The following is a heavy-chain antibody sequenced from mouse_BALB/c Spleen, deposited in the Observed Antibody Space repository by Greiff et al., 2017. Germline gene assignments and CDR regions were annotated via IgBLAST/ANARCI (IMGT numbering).Heavy chain of an antibody. V-gene: IGHV3-8*02. D-gene: IGHD2-4*01. CDR3: ARWTMITTDGWFAY. J-gene: IGHJ3*01. Sequence: EVKLQESGPSLVKPSQTLSLTCSVTGDSITSGYWNWIRKFPGNKLEYMGYISYSGSTYYNPSLKSRISITRDTSKTQYYLQLNSVTTEDTATYYCARWTMITTDGWFAYWGQGTLVTVSA. CDR2: ISYSGST. CDR1: GDSITSGY.